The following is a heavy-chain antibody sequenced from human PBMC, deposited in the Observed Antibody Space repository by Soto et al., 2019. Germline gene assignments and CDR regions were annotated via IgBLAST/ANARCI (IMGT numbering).Heavy chain of an antibody. CDR2: ISFGGNSK. CDR3: ARAGYSSSQGDYFYGMDV. J-gene: IGHJ6*02. D-gene: IGHD6-13*01. CDR1: GFSFSAYT. V-gene: IGHV3-30-3*01. Sequence: QVQLVESGGGVVQPGRSLRLSCAASGFSFSAYTMHWVRQVPGKGLEWVAVISFGGNSKYYADSVKGRFTISRDNSDNTLYLQMNNLREDDTALYYCARAGYSSSQGDYFYGMDVWGQGPTVTVSS.